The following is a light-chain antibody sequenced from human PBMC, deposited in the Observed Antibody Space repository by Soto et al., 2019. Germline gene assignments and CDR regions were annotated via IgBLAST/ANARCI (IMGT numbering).Light chain of an antibody. J-gene: IGLJ1*01. CDR3: ASYAGSRTYV. CDR1: SDSGNYNL. Sequence: QSVVTQPASGSGSPGQSVTISCSGSDSGNYNLVSWYQHLPGRAPKLLIFEVTMRPSGISDRFSGSKSASTASLTISGLQAEDEGDYYCASYAGSRTYVFGSGTKLTVL. V-gene: IGLV2-23*02. CDR2: EVT.